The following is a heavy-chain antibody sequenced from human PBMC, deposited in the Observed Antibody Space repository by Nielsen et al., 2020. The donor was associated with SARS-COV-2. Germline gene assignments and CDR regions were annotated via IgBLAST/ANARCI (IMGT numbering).Heavy chain of an antibody. CDR1: GFPFIKYA. CDR3: ARHHGAISRFHY. D-gene: IGHD4/OR15-4a*01. CDR2: IISSGRTT. J-gene: IGHJ4*02. V-gene: IGHV3-23*01. Sequence: GESLKISCAASGFPFIKYAMTWVRQAPGKGLEWVSSIISSGRTTYYADSVKGRFTISRDNSENTLYLQMSSLRAEDTAVYFCARHHGAISRFHYWGQGTLVAVSS.